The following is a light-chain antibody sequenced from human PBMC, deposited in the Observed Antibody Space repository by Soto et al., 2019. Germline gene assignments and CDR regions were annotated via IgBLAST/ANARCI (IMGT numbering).Light chain of an antibody. Sequence: QSVLTQPASVSGSPGQSITISCTGTSSDVGGYNFVSWYQQYPGKAPKLIIYEVSNRPSGVSSRFSGSKSGNTASLTISGLQAEDEADYYCNSYTSTSTLVFGTGTKVTVL. CDR1: SSDVGGYNF. CDR3: NSYTSTSTLV. J-gene: IGLJ1*01. V-gene: IGLV2-14*01. CDR2: EVS.